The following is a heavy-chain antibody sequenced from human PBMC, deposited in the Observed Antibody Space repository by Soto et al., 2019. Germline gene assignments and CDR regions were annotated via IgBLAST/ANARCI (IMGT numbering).Heavy chain of an antibody. Sequence: QVQLQESGPGLVKPSQTLSLTCTVSGGSISSGDYYWSWIRQPPGKGLEWIGYIYYSGSTYYNPSLKSXGTXSXVTSKNQFSLKLSSVTAADTAVYYCARVSSGYYPDYWGQGTLVTVSS. D-gene: IGHD3-22*01. CDR3: ARVSSGYYPDY. V-gene: IGHV4-30-4*01. CDR1: GGSISSGDYY. CDR2: IYYSGST. J-gene: IGHJ4*02.